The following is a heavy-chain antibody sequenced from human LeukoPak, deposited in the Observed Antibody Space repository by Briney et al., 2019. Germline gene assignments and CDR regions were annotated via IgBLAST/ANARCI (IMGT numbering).Heavy chain of an antibody. CDR1: GGSFSGYY. CDR2: INHSGST. D-gene: IGHD5-12*01. J-gene: IGHJ5*02. Sequence: SETLSLTCAVYGGSFSGYYWSWIRQPPGKGLEWIGEINHSGSTNYNPSLKSRVTISVDTSKNQFSLKLSSVTAADTAVYYCARGPGYSGYDDKYNWFDPWGQGTLVTVSS. V-gene: IGHV4-34*01. CDR3: ARGPGYSGYDDKYNWFDP.